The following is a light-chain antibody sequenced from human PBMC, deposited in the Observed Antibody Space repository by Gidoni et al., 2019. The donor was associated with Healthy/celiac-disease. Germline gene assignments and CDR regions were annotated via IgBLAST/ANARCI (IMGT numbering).Light chain of an antibody. CDR2: GAS. Sequence: TVLTQSPAPLSLSPAERATLSSRASQSVSSSYLALDQQKPGQAPRLLIYGASSRATGIPDRFSGSGSGTEFTITISRLEPEDVAGYYCQQYGSSSTKTFXXXTKVEIK. V-gene: IGKV3-20*01. J-gene: IGKJ1*01. CDR3: QQYGSSSTKT. CDR1: QSVSSSY.